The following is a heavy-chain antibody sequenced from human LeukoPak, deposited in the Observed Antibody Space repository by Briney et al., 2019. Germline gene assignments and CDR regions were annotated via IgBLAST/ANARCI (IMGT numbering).Heavy chain of an antibody. D-gene: IGHD2-2*01. Sequence: SVKVSCKASGGTFSSYAISWVRQAPGQGLEWMGRIIPILGIANYAQKFQGRVTITADKSTSTAYMELSSLRSEDTAVYYCARLHYVPAAPGDAFDIWGQGTMVTVSS. CDR3: ARLHYVPAAPGDAFDI. CDR2: IIPILGIA. CDR1: GGTFSSYA. V-gene: IGHV1-69*04. J-gene: IGHJ3*02.